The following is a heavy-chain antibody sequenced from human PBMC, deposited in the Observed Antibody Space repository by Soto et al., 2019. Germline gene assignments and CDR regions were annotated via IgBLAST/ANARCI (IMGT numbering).Heavy chain of an antibody. D-gene: IGHD4-17*01. Sequence: GGSLRLSCAASGFTFDDYAIHWVRQAPGKGLEWVSGISWNSGSIGYADSVKGRFTISRDNAKKSLYLQMNSLRAEDTAVYYCARAYGYYFDYWGQGTLVTVSS. V-gene: IGHV3-9*01. CDR2: ISWNSGSI. CDR3: ARAYGYYFDY. J-gene: IGHJ4*02. CDR1: GFTFDDYA.